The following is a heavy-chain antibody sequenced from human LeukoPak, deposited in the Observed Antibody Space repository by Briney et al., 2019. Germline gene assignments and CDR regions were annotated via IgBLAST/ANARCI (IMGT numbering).Heavy chain of an antibody. CDR1: GYTFTSYG. Sequence: GASVKVSCKASGYTFTSYGISWVRQAPGQGLEWMGWISAYNGNTNYAQKLQGRVTMTTDTSTSTAYMELRSLRSDDTAVYYCARVSTYFDSGGYYFEYFRHWGQGTLVTVSS. CDR2: ISAYNGNT. D-gene: IGHD3-22*01. J-gene: IGHJ1*01. V-gene: IGHV1-18*01. CDR3: ARVSTYFDSGGYYFEYFRH.